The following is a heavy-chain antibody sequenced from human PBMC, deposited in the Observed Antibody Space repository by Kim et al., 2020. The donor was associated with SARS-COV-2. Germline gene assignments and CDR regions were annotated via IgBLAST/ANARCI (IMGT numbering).Heavy chain of an antibody. Sequence: YTSGRTNYTPSLQSRVTMSVDMSKNLFSLKLSSVTAADTAMYYCASALGHWGQGTLVTVSS. CDR3: ASALGH. D-gene: IGHD3-16*02. V-gene: IGHV4-4*07. J-gene: IGHJ4*02. CDR2: YTSGRT.